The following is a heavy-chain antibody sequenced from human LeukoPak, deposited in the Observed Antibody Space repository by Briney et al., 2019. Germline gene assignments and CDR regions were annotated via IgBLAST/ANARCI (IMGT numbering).Heavy chain of an antibody. V-gene: IGHV4-34*01. Sequence: LSETLSLTCAVYGGSFSGYYRSWIRQPPGKGLEWIGEINHSGSTNYNPSLRSRVTISVDTSKNQFSLTLNSVTAADTAVYYCARDSMRIQTGTTPWGQGTLVTVSS. CDR3: ARDSMRIQTGTTP. D-gene: IGHD1-1*01. CDR1: GGSFSGYY. CDR2: INHSGST. J-gene: IGHJ5*02.